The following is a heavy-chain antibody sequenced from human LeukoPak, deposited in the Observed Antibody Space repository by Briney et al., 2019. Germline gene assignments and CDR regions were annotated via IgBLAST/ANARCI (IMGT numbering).Heavy chain of an antibody. V-gene: IGHV4-4*07. D-gene: IGHD6-13*01. Sequence: SETLSLTCTVAGGSISSYYWSWIRQPAGKGLEWIGRINISGSTNYNLSLKSRVTISVDTSKNQVSLKLSSVTAADTAVYFCARGQGSSWYWFDPWGQGTLVTVSS. CDR1: GGSISSYY. CDR2: INISGST. CDR3: ARGQGSSWYWFDP. J-gene: IGHJ5*02.